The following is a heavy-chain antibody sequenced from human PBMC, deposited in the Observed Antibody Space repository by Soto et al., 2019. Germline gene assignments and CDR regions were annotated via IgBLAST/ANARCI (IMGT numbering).Heavy chain of an antibody. D-gene: IGHD3-22*01. CDR1: GFTFSSYA. V-gene: IGHV3-30-3*01. CDR2: ISYDGSNK. Sequence: GGSLRLSCAASGFTFSSYAMHWVRQAPGKGLEWVAVISYDGSNKYYADSVKGRFTISRDNSKNTLYLQMNSLRAEDTAVYYCARDPPYNYYDSSGYDWGQGPLVTVSS. J-gene: IGHJ4*02. CDR3: ARDPPYNYYDSSGYD.